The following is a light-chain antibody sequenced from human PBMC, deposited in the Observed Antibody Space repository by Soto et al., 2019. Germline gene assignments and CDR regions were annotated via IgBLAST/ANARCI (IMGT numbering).Light chain of an antibody. V-gene: IGKV3-20*01. CDR3: QQNDSTPRT. Sequence: EIVLTQSPGTLSLSPGERATLSCRASQSVNSNYLSWYQRKPGQAPSLLIYGASNRSTDNPYRFSASGSGTDFTLINSRLEAEAFAVYYCQQNDSTPRTFGQKTKVDVK. CDR2: GAS. CDR1: QSVNSNY. J-gene: IGKJ1*01.